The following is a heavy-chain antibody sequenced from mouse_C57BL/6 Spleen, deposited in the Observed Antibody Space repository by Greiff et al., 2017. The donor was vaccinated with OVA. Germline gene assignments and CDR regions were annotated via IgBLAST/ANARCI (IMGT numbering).Heavy chain of an antibody. V-gene: IGHV1-81*01. CDR3: TRDDCDGGYYAMDY. J-gene: IGHJ4*01. CDR1: GYTFTSYG. CDR2: IYPRSGNT. Sequence: VQLQQSGAELVRPGASVKLSCKASGYTFTSYGISWVKQRPGQGLEWIGEIYPRSGNTYYNEKVKGKATLTADKSSSTAYMELRSLTSEDSAVYFCTRDDCDGGYYAMDYWGQGTSVTVSS.